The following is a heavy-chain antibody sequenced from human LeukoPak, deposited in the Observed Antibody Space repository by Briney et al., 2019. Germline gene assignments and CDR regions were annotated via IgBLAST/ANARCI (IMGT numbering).Heavy chain of an antibody. CDR2: INHSGST. D-gene: IGHD3-9*01. Sequence: SETLSLTCAVYGGSFSGYYWSWIRQPPGKGLEWIGEINHSGSTNYNPSLKSRVTISVDTSKNQFSLKLSSVTAADTAVYYRARGAVRYFDWPLDYWGQGTLVTVSS. CDR1: GGSFSGYY. J-gene: IGHJ4*02. CDR3: ARGAVRYFDWPLDY. V-gene: IGHV4-34*01.